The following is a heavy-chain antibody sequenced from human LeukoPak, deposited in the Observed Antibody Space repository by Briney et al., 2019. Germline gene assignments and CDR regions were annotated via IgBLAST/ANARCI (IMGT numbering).Heavy chain of an antibody. Sequence: AXXKVSCKASGYTFTGYYMHWVRQAPGQGLEWMGWINPNSGGTNYAQKFQGRVTMTRDTSISTAYMELSRLRSDDTAVYYCAREWGSSSWFNWFDPWGQGTLVTVSS. J-gene: IGHJ5*02. D-gene: IGHD6-13*01. CDR3: AREWGSSSWFNWFDP. CDR2: INPNSGGT. V-gene: IGHV1-2*02. CDR1: GYTFTGYY.